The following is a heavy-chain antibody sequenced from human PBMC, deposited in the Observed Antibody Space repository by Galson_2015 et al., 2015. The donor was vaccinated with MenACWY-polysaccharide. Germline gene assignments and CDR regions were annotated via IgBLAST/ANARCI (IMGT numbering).Heavy chain of an antibody. D-gene: IGHD6-19*01. Sequence: SVKVSCKASGYTFTSYDINWVRQATGQGLEWMGWMNPNSANTGYAQKFQGRVTMTRNTSISTAYMELSSLTSEDTAVDYCARGRRDTPVAATAAVVLDYWGPAILVTVSA. J-gene: IGHJ4*02. CDR1: GYTFTSYD. CDR2: MNPNSANT. V-gene: IGHV1-8*01. CDR3: ARGRRDTPVAATAAVVLDY.